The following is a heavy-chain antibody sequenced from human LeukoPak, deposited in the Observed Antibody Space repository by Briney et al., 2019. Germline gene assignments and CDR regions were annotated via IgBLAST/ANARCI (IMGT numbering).Heavy chain of an antibody. V-gene: IGHV3-23*01. CDR3: AKDALPGVTTCLIDY. D-gene: IGHD4-17*01. CDR2: ISGSGGST. J-gene: IGHJ4*02. CDR1: GFTFSSYA. Sequence: GRSLRLSCAASGFTFSSYAMSWVRQAPGKGLEWVSAISGSGGSTYYADSVKGRFTISRDNSKNTLYLQMNSLRAEDTAVYYCAKDALPGVTTCLIDYWGQGTLVTVSS.